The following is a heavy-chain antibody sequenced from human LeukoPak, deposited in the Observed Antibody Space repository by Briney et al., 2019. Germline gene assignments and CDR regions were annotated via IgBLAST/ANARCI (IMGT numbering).Heavy chain of an antibody. J-gene: IGHJ4*02. V-gene: IGHV3-7*01. CDR1: GFTFRNYW. CDR3: ARGGPTVGTDY. CDR2: IKEDGSEK. Sequence: PGGSLRLSCAGSGFTFRNYWMNWVRQAPGKGLEWVANIKEDGSEKYYVDSVKGRFTVSRDNAKNSLYLQINTLRDDDTAVSYCARGGPTVGTDYWGKGTMVTASS. D-gene: IGHD4-11*01.